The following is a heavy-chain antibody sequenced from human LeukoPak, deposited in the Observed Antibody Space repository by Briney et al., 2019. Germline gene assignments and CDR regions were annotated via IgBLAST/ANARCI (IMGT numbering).Heavy chain of an antibody. CDR1: GFTFSRYW. J-gene: IGHJ6*02. D-gene: IGHD3-9*01. CDR3: AKWAQLRYFDWLLYDGMDV. Sequence: GGSLRLSCAASGFTFSRYWMSWVRQAPGKGLEWVSAISGSGGSTYYADSVKGRFTISRDNSKNTLYLQMNSLRAEDTAVYYCAKWAQLRYFDWLLYDGMDVWGQGTTVTVSS. CDR2: ISGSGGST. V-gene: IGHV3-23*01.